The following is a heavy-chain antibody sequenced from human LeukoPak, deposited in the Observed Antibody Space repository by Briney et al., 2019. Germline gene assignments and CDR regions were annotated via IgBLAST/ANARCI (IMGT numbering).Heavy chain of an antibody. Sequence: SVKVSCKASGGTFSSSAFSWIRQAPGQGLEWMGGVIPIFGTTNYAQNFQGRVTITTDESTSTAYMELSSLTSEDTAVYFCVAGPFRSRVETGWFDPWGQGTLVTVSS. CDR2: VIPIFGTT. V-gene: IGHV1-69*05. J-gene: IGHJ5*02. D-gene: IGHD1-14*01. CDR3: VAGPFRSRVETGWFDP. CDR1: GGTFSSSA.